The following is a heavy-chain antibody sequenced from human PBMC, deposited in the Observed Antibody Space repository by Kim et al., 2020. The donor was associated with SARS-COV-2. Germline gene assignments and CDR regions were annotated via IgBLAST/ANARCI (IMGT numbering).Heavy chain of an antibody. CDR2: INHSGST. V-gene: IGHV4-34*01. CDR3: ARGPGGWLQLYAFGY. J-gene: IGHJ4*02. Sequence: SETLSLTCAVYGGSFSGYYWSWIRQPPGKGLEWIGEINHSGSTNYNPSLKSRVTISVDTSKNQFSLKLSSVTAADTAVYYCARGPGGWLQLYAFGYWGQG. D-gene: IGHD1-1*01. CDR1: GGSFSGYY.